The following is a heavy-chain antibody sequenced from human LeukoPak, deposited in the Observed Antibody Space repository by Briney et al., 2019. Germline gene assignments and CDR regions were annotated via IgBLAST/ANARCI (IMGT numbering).Heavy chain of an antibody. CDR2: INPSGGST. CDR1: GYTFTYYY. V-gene: IGHV1-46*01. D-gene: IGHD6-19*01. Sequence: GASVKVSCKVSGYTFTYYYMHWVRRAPGQGLEWMGIINPSGGSTSYAQKFQGRVTMTRDTSTSTVYMELSSLRSEDTAVYYCARRGIAVAGLDYWGQGTLVTVSS. CDR3: ARRGIAVAGLDY. J-gene: IGHJ4*02.